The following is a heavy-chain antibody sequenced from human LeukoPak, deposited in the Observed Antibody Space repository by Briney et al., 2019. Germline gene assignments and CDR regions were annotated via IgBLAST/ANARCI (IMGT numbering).Heavy chain of an antibody. CDR3: AGDTGLQYSGYDHDY. CDR1: GYTFTSYG. Sequence: ASVKVSCKASGYTFTSYGISWVRQAPGQGLEWMGWISAYNGNTNYAQKLQGRVTMTTDTSTSTAYMELRSLRSDDTAVYYCAGDTGLQYSGYDHDYWGQGTLVTVSS. V-gene: IGHV1-18*01. J-gene: IGHJ4*02. D-gene: IGHD5-12*01. CDR2: ISAYNGNT.